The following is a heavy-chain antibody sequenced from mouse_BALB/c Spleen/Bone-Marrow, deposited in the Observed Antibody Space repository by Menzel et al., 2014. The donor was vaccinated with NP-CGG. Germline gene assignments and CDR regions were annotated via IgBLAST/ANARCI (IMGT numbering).Heavy chain of an antibody. D-gene: IGHD4-1*01. CDR1: GFNIKDTY. CDR2: IDPANGNT. CDR3: ARWEYYAMDY. Sequence: EVQLQESGAELVKPGASVKLSCTSSGFNIKDTYMHWVKQRPEQGLEWIGRIDPANGNTKYDPKFQGKATITADTSSNTAYLQLSSLTSEDTAVYYCARWEYYAMDYWGQGTSVTVSS. J-gene: IGHJ4*01. V-gene: IGHV14-3*02.